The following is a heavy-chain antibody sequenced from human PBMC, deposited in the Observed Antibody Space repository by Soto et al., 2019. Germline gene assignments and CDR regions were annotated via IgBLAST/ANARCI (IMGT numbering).Heavy chain of an antibody. CDR2: ISSYNGVT. Sequence: ASVKVSCKASGYTFTEYYMHWVRQSPGEGLEWMGWISSYNGVTDYAPKFQGRVTMTRDTSINTAFMELSRVRSDDSGMYYFAGDRVDDSGSYYLYWGLGPLITF. J-gene: IGHJ4*02. D-gene: IGHD3-10*01. CDR3: AGDRVDDSGSYYLY. V-gene: IGHV1-2*02. CDR1: GYTFTEYY.